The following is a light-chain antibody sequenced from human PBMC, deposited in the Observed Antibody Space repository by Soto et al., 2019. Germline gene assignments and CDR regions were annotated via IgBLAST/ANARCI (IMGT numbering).Light chain of an antibody. J-gene: IGKJ1*01. CDR1: QGIRND. V-gene: IGKV1-6*01. CDR2: AAS. CDR3: LQDYNYPRT. Sequence: AIQMTQSPSSLSASVGGRVTITCRASQGIRNDLGWYQQKPGKAPKLLIYAASSLQSGVPSRFSGSGSGTDFTLTISSLQPEDFETYYCLQDYNYPRTFGQGTKVDIK.